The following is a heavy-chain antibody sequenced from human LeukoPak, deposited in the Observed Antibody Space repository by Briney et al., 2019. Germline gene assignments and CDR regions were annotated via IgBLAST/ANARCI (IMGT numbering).Heavy chain of an antibody. D-gene: IGHD2-2*01. CDR2: ISWNGGSI. J-gene: IGHJ5*02. Sequence: GGSLRLSCAASGFTFDDYAMLWVRPAPGKGLECVSDISWNGGSIGYADSVKGRFTISRDNAKNSLYLKMNSLRAEDTALYYCARWADQLLLNNKFDPWGQGTLVTVSS. V-gene: IGHV3-9*01. CDR3: ARWADQLLLNNKFDP. CDR1: GFTFDDYA.